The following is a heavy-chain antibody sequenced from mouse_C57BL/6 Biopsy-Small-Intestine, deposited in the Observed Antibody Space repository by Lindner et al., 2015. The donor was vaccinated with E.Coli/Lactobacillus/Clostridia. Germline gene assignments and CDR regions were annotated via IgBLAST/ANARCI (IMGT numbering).Heavy chain of an antibody. CDR3: ARKGGLTSGYFDY. CDR2: IYPRSGNT. Sequence: VQLQESGAELARPGASVKLSCKASGYTFTSYGISWVKQRTGQGLGWIGEIYPRSGNTYYNEKFKGKATLTADKSSSTAYMELRSLTSEDSAVYFCARKGGLTSGYFDYWGQGTTLTVSS. D-gene: IGHD1-3*01. CDR1: GYTFTSYG. V-gene: IGHV1-81*01. J-gene: IGHJ2*01.